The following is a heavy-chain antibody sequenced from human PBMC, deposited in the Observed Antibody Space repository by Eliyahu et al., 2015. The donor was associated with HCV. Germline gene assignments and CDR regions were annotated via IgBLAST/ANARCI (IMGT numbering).Heavy chain of an antibody. Sequence: QVQLVESGGGLVKPGGSLRLSCAASGFXFSXYYMSWIRQAPGKGLEWVSYITYSGDTIYYADSVKGRFTISRDNARNSLFLQMNSLRAEDTAVYYCARIHSYYYNSRGYYGGDWGQGTLVTVSS. CDR1: GFXFSXYY. CDR3: ARIHSYYYNSRGYYGGD. D-gene: IGHD3-22*01. V-gene: IGHV3-11*01. CDR2: ITYSGDTI. J-gene: IGHJ4*02.